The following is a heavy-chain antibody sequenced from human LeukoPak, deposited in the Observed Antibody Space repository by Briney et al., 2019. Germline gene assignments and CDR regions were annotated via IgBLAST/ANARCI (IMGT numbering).Heavy chain of an antibody. D-gene: IGHD6-13*01. CDR2: ISHSGST. CDR3: ARERHSSSWYTGDWFDP. CDR1: GGSISSSSYY. Sequence: PSETLSLTCTVSGGSISSSSYYWGWIRQPPGKGLEWIGEISHSGSTNYNPSLKSRVTISVDKSKTQFSLKVNSVTAADTAVYYCARERHSSSWYTGDWFDPWGQGTLVTVSS. V-gene: IGHV4-39*07. J-gene: IGHJ5*02.